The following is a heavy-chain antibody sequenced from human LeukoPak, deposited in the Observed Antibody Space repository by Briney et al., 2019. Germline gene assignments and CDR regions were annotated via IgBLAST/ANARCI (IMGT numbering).Heavy chain of an antibody. CDR2: IRYDGSNK. CDR1: GFTFSSYG. V-gene: IGHV3-30*02. Sequence: GGSLRLSCAASGFTFSSYGMHWVRQAPGKGLEWVAFIRYDGSNKYYADSVKGRFTISRDNSKNTLYLQMNSLRAEDTAVYYCAKDPLIEYRSSSLDYWGQGTLVTVSS. D-gene: IGHD6-6*01. CDR3: AKDPLIEYRSSSLDY. J-gene: IGHJ4*02.